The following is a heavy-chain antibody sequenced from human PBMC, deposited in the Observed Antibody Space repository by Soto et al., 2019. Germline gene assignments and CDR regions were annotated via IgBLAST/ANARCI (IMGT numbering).Heavy chain of an antibody. CDR2: IYYSGST. V-gene: IGHV4-30-4*01. D-gene: IGHD6-6*01. J-gene: IGHJ5*02. CDR3: ARSFSSSSLSWFDP. Sequence: SETLSLTCTVSGGSTSSGDYYWSWIRQPPGKGLEWIGYIYYSGSTYYNPSLKSRVTISVDTSKNQFSLKLSSVTAADTAVYYCARSFSSSSLSWFDPWGQGTLVTVSS. CDR1: GGSTSSGDYY.